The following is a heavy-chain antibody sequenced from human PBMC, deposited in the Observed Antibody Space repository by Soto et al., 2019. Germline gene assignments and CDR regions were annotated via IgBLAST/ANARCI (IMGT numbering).Heavy chain of an antibody. J-gene: IGHJ3*02. CDR3: ARDHIAVAGTPGAAFDI. D-gene: IGHD6-19*01. Sequence: GGSLRLSCAASGFTFSSYGMHWVRQAPGKGLEWVAVIWYDGSNKYYVDSVKGRFTISRDNSKNTLYLQMNSLRAEDTAVYYCARDHIAVAGTPGAAFDIWGQGTMVTVSS. CDR1: GFTFSSYG. V-gene: IGHV3-33*01. CDR2: IWYDGSNK.